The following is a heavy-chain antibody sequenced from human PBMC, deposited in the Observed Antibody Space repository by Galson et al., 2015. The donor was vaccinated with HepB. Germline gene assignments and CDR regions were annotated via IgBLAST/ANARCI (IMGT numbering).Heavy chain of an antibody. V-gene: IGHV3-73*01. CDR3: ETFYYDSSGYRVFS. J-gene: IGHJ5*02. CDR1: GFTFSGST. D-gene: IGHD3-22*01. Sequence: SLRLSCAASGFTFSGSTMHWVRQASGKGLEWVGRIKSKANNYATEYGASVKDRFTISRDDSKNTAYLQVNSLKTEDTAVYYCETFYYDSSGYRVFSWGQGTLVTVSS. CDR2: IKSKANNYAT.